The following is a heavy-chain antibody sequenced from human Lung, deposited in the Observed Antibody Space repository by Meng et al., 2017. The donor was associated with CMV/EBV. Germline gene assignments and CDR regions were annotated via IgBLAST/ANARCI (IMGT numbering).Heavy chain of an antibody. D-gene: IGHD2-2*01. Sequence: GESLKISCTASGFIFSDYSMSWVRQAPGKGLEWVSSISSSSIHIYYADSTKGRFTISRDNAKKSLYLQMNSLRAEDTAVYYCARGRGYCSSTNCYQNFDYWGQGALVTVS. CDR2: ISSSSIHI. J-gene: IGHJ4*02. CDR1: GFIFSDYS. V-gene: IGHV3-21*01. CDR3: ARGRGYCSSTNCYQNFDY.